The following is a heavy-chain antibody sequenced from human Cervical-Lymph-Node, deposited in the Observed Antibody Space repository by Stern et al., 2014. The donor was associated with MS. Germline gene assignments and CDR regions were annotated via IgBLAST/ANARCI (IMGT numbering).Heavy chain of an antibody. J-gene: IGHJ6*02. CDR1: GGPFSTFA. CDR2: ITPLFGTR. Sequence: VQLVQSGAEVRKPGSSVKVSCKASGGPFSTFAITWVRQAPGQGLEWMAGITPLFGTRNYAHKFQDRVNLTVDTSTNTVYMELSGLRSDDTAVYYCARDPAVLVQGSYYGMDVWGQGTTVIVSS. V-gene: IGHV1-69*06. CDR3: ARDPAVLVQGSYYGMDV. D-gene: IGHD3-10*01.